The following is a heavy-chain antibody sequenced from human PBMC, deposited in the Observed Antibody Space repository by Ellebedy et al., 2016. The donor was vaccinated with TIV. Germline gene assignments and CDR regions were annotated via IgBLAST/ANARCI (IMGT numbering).Heavy chain of an antibody. CDR3: ARYGLSGTFDY. Sequence: GESLKISCAASGFTFSSYWMGWVRQAPGQGLEWVAYIKNDESAKYFVDSVKGRFTISRDNAKNSVYLQMSSLRAEDTAVYYCARYGLSGTFDYWGQGTPVTVSS. V-gene: IGHV3-7*03. J-gene: IGHJ4*02. CDR2: IKNDESAK. CDR1: GFTFSSYW. D-gene: IGHD3-10*01.